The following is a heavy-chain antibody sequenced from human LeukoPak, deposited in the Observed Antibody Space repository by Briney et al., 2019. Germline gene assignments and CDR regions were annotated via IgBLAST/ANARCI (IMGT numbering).Heavy chain of an antibody. CDR3: ARTTSPHYYGSGSYALGY. V-gene: IGHV3-30-3*01. CDR2: ISYDGSNK. J-gene: IGHJ4*02. CDR1: GFTFSTYA. Sequence: GGSLTLSCAASGFTFSTYAMHWVRQGPGKGLEWVAVISYDGSNKYYADSVKGRFTISRDNSKNTLYLQMSSLSAEDTAVYYCARTTSPHYYGSGSYALGYWGQGTLVTVPS. D-gene: IGHD3-10*01.